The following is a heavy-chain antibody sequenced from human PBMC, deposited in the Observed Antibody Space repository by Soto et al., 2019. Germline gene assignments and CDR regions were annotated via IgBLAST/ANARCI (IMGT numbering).Heavy chain of an antibody. D-gene: IGHD2-15*01. Sequence: QVQLVESGGGVVQPGKSLTLSCAAYGFTFGSYAMHWVRQAPGKGLEWVAVISYDGGTESYADSVKGRFTISRDNSKNRLYLQVNSLRVEDMAVYYCARDPTQCTGGSCYPVGWFDPWGQGTLVTVSS. V-gene: IGHV3-30-3*01. CDR1: GFTFGSYA. J-gene: IGHJ5*02. CDR2: ISYDGGTE. CDR3: ARDPTQCTGGSCYPVGWFDP.